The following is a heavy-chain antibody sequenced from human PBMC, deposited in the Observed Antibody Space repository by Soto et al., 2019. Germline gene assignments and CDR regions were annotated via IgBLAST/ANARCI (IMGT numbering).Heavy chain of an antibody. CDR2: FKSKTDGGTT. J-gene: IGHJ4*02. CDR1: GFTFSNTW. V-gene: IGHV3-15*01. CDR3: TTSPGYFDY. Sequence: VGSLRLSCAASGFTFSNTWMSWVRQAPGKGLEWVGRFKSKTDGGTTDYAAPVKGRFTISRDDSKNTLYLQMNSLRTEDTAVYYCTTSPGYFDYWGQGTLVTVSS.